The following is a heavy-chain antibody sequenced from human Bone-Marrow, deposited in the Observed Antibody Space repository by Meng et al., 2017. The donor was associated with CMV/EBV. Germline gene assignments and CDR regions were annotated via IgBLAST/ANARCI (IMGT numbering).Heavy chain of an antibody. CDR1: GFSFSGSH. Sequence: GESLKISCATSGFSFSGSHMHWVRQAPGKGLEWVAYIWNDESEKSSADSVKGRFTVSRDNSKNTLYLQMTRLRAEDTAVYYCARVVPAAMYYYYYGMDVWGQGTTVTVSS. CDR3: ARVVPAAMYYYYYGMDV. J-gene: IGHJ6*02. D-gene: IGHD2-2*01. V-gene: IGHV3-33*01. CDR2: IWNDESEK.